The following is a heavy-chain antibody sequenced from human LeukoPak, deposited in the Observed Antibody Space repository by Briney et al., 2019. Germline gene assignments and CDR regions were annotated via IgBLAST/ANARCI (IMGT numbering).Heavy chain of an antibody. D-gene: IGHD6-19*01. CDR1: GYTFTSYA. CDR2: INVGNGNT. CDR3: ARDIGTSGWSLDY. Sequence: ASVKVSCKASGYTFTSYAMHWVRQAPGQRLEWMGWINVGNGNTKYSQKFQDRVTITRDTSASTAYMELSSLRSEDSAVYYCARDIGTSGWSLDYWGQGTLVTVSS. V-gene: IGHV1-3*01. J-gene: IGHJ4*02.